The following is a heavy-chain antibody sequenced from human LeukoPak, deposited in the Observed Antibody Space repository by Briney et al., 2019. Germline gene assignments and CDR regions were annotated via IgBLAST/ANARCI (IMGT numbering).Heavy chain of an antibody. J-gene: IGHJ3*02. CDR2: ISGSGGST. Sequence: GGSLRLSCAASGFTFSGFWMHWVRQAPGKGLEWVSAISGSGGSTYYADSVKGRFTISRDNSKNTLYLQMNSLRAEDTAVYYCASREGSPGAFDIWGQGTMVTVSS. V-gene: IGHV3-23*01. CDR1: GFTFSGFW. CDR3: ASREGSPGAFDI. D-gene: IGHD1-26*01.